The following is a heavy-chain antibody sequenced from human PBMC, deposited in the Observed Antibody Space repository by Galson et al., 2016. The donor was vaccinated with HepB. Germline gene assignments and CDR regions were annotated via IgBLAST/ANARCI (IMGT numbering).Heavy chain of an antibody. Sequence: CAISGDSVSSNSATWNWIRQSPSRGLEWLGRTYYRSKWYNDYALSVKSRITINPDTSKNQFSLQLYSVTPEDTAVYYCARGHLVVPFSFYFDYWGQGSLVTVSS. J-gene: IGHJ4*02. CDR3: ARGHLVVPFSFYFDY. D-gene: IGHD2-15*01. CDR1: GDSVSSNSAT. CDR2: TYYRSKWYN. V-gene: IGHV6-1*01.